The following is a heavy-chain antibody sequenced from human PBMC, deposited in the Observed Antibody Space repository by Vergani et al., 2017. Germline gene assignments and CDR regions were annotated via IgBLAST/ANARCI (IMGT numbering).Heavy chain of an antibody. V-gene: IGHV3-53*01. CDR1: GFTVSSNY. CDR3: ARDGRDYYDSSGYYPMDV. J-gene: IGHJ6*02. D-gene: IGHD3-22*01. Sequence: EVQLVESGGGLIQPGGSLRLSCAASGFTVSSNYMSWVRQAPGKGLEWVSVIYSGGSTYYADSVKGRFTISRDNSKNTLYLQMNSLRAEDTAVYYCARDGRDYYDSSGYYPMDVWGQGTTVTVSS. CDR2: IYSGGST.